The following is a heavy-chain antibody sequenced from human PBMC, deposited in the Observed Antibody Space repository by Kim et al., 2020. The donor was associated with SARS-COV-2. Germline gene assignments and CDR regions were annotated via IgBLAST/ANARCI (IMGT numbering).Heavy chain of an antibody. J-gene: IGHJ4*02. D-gene: IGHD2-15*01. CDR1: GFKFRTDA. V-gene: IGHV3-48*01. CDR2: ITSSSNTK. CDR3: ARIFESRYFDY. Sequence: GGSLRLSCETSGFKFRTDAMSWVRQAPGKGLEWVSFITSSSNTKYYADSVKGRFTISRDNAKNSLYPQMNSLRADDTAVYYCARIFESRYFDYWGQGTLV.